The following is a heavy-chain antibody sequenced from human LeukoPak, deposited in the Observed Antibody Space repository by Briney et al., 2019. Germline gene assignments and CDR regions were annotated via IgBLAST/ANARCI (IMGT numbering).Heavy chain of an antibody. CDR2: IYYSGST. CDR1: GGSFSSYY. J-gene: IGHJ4*02. CDR3: ARHPGYSSGWSNRYFDY. D-gene: IGHD6-19*01. V-gene: IGHV4-59*08. Sequence: SETLSLTCTVSGGSFSSYYWSWIRQPPGKGLEWIGYIYYSGSTNYNPSLKSRVTISVDTPKNQFSLKLSSVTAADTAVYYCARHPGYSSGWSNRYFDYWGQGTLVTVSS.